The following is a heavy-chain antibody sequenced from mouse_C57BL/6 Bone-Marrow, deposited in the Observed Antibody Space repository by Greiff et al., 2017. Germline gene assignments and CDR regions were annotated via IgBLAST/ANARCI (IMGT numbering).Heavy chain of an antibody. CDR1: GYTFTSFW. CDR3: AREVSSGYYAMDY. V-gene: IGHV1-69*01. D-gene: IGHD3-2*02. Sequence: VQLQESGAELVKPGASVKISCKASGYTFTSFWMHWVKQRPGQGLEWIGEIDPSDSYTNYNQKFKGKSTLTVDKSSSTAYMQLSSLTSEDSAVYYCAREVSSGYYAMDYWGQGTSVTVSS. CDR2: IDPSDSYT. J-gene: IGHJ4*01.